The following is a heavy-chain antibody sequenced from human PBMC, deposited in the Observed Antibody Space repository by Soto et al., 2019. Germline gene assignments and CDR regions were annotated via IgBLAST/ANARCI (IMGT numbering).Heavy chain of an antibody. V-gene: IGHV5-51*01. J-gene: IGHJ6*02. CDR1: GYSFSSYW. Sequence: GESLKISCKSAGYSFSSYWIAWARLMPGKGLELMGSIYPDDSDTKYSPSFQGQVTISADKSISAAYLQWSSLKASDTAIYYCARNSLTGYYNYYYSMDVWGQGTTVTVSS. CDR2: IYPDDSDT. D-gene: IGHD3-9*01. CDR3: ARNSLTGYYNYYYSMDV.